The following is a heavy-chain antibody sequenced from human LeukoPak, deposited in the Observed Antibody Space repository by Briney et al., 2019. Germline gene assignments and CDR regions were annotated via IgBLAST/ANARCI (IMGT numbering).Heavy chain of an antibody. V-gene: IGHV1-69*13. CDR2: IIPIFGTA. Sequence: GASVKVSCKASGYTFTSYGISWVRQAPGQGLEWMGGIIPIFGTANYAQKFQGRVTITADESTSTAYMELSSLRSEDTAVYYCARGETPTIFGVVITTYYYGMDVWGQGTTVTVSS. CDR1: GYTFTSYG. J-gene: IGHJ6*02. CDR3: ARGETPTIFGVVITTYYYGMDV. D-gene: IGHD3-3*01.